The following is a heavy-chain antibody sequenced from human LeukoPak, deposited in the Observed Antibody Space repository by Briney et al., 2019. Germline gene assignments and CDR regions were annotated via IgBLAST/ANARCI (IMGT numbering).Heavy chain of an antibody. Sequence: GGSLRLSCAASGFSFSNYPMQWVRQAPGKGLEWVATISYDGSSRYSADSVKGRFTISRDNAKNTLYLQMNSLRAEDTAIYYCARRFDIWGQGTMVTVSS. CDR2: ISYDGSSR. J-gene: IGHJ3*02. D-gene: IGHD3-10*01. CDR3: ARRFDI. CDR1: GFSFSNYP. V-gene: IGHV3-30*04.